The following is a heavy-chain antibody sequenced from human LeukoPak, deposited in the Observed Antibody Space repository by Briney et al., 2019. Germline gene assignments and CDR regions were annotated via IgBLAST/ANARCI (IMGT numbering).Heavy chain of an antibody. D-gene: IGHD6-19*01. CDR3: ARDLEGIAVAGTVDY. J-gene: IGHJ4*02. Sequence: ASVKVSCKASGYTFTGYYMHWVRQAPGQGPEWMGWINPNSGGTNYAQKFQGRVTMTRDTSISTAYMELSRLRSDDTAVYYCARDLEGIAVAGTVDYWGQGTLVTVSS. CDR1: GYTFTGYY. V-gene: IGHV1-2*02. CDR2: INPNSGGT.